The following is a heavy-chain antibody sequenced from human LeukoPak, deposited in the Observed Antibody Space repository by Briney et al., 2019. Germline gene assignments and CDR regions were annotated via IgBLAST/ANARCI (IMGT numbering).Heavy chain of an antibody. Sequence: ASVKVSCKASGYTFTSYDINWVRQATGQGLEWMGWMNANSGNTGYAQKFQGRVTMTRNNSISTAYMELSSMRSEDTAVYYCARGPYSSGWYRHRAVNWFDLWGQGTLVTVSS. V-gene: IGHV1-8*01. CDR2: MNANSGNT. CDR1: GYTFTSYD. CDR3: ARGPYSSGWYRHRAVNWFDL. D-gene: IGHD6-19*01. J-gene: IGHJ5*01.